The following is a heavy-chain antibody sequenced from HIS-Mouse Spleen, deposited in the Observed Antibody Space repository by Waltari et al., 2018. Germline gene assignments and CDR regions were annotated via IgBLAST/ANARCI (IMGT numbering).Heavy chain of an antibody. V-gene: IGHV3-15*01. CDR2: IKSKTDGGTT. D-gene: IGHD1-26*01. CDR1: GFTFSNAW. Sequence: EVQLVESGGGLVKPGGSLRLSCAASGFTFSNAWMSWVRQAPGKGLEWVGRIKSKTDGGTTDYAAPVKGRFTISRDDSKNTLYLQMNSLKTEDTAVYYCTTDEPYSGSYYYFDYWGQGTLVTVSS. CDR3: TTDEPYSGSYYYFDY. J-gene: IGHJ4*02.